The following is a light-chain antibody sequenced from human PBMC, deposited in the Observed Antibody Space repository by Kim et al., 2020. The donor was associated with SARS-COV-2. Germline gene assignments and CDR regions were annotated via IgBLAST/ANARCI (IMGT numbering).Light chain of an antibody. Sequence: GQSITISCTGTSSLVGDYNYVSWYQHHPDKAPKLIIYDVSDRPSGVSTRFSGSKSGNTASLTISGLQAADEADYYCTSYTGADTVVFGGGTKLTVL. V-gene: IGLV2-14*03. J-gene: IGLJ2*01. CDR3: TSYTGADTVV. CDR2: DVS. CDR1: SSLVGDYNY.